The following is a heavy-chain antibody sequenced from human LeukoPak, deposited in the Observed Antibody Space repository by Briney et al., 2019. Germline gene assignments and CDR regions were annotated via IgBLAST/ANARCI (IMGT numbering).Heavy chain of an antibody. CDR3: ARDGFVGAADY. V-gene: IGHV3-7*01. CDR1: EFIFSGYL. CDR2: IKQDGSEK. D-gene: IGHD6-13*01. Sequence: GGSLRLSCAASEFIFSGYLMNWVRQAPGKGLEWVANIKQDGSEKQYVDSVRGRFTISRDNAKNSLYLQMNSLRVEDTAVYYCARDGFVGAADYWGQGTLVTVSS. J-gene: IGHJ4*02.